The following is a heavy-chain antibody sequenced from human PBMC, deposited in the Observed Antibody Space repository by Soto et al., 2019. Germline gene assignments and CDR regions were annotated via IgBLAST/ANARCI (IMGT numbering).Heavy chain of an antibody. D-gene: IGHD3-22*01. CDR3: AKSGLYYYDSSGFYNY. Sequence: HPGGSLRLSCAASGFTFSSYAMSWVRQAPGKGLEWVSAISGSGGSTYYADSVKGRFTISRDNSKNTLYLQMNSLRAEDTAVYYCAKSGLYYYDSSGFYNYWGQGSLVIVS. V-gene: IGHV3-23*01. CDR2: ISGSGGST. J-gene: IGHJ4*02. CDR1: GFTFSSYA.